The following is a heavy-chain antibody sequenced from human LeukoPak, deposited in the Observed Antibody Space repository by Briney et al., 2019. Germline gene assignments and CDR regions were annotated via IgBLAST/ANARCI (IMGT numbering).Heavy chain of an antibody. CDR2: IISSGGVT. CDR3: AKNAGYSYGLYYFDY. CDR1: GFTFSIYA. D-gene: IGHD5-18*01. Sequence: GGSLRLSCATSGFTFSIYAMSWVRQAPGKGLEWVSSIISSGGVTYYADSLKGRFTISRDNSKNTVYLQMDSLRAEDSAVYYCAKNAGYSYGLYYFDYWGQGTLVTVSS. J-gene: IGHJ4*02. V-gene: IGHV3-23*01.